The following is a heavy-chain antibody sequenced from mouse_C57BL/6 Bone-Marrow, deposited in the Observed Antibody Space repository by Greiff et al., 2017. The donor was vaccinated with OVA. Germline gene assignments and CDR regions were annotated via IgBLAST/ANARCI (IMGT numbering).Heavy chain of an antibody. CDR1: GFSLTSYG. D-gene: IGHD4-1*01. J-gene: IGHJ3*01. Sequence: QVQLQQSGPGLVQPSQSLSITCTVSGFSLTSYGVHWVRQSPGKGLEWLGVIWSGGSTDYNAGFISRLSISKDNSKSQVFCKMNSLQADDTAIYYCARNGMFAYWGQGTLVTVSA. CDR2: IWSGGST. V-gene: IGHV2-2*01. CDR3: ARNGMFAY.